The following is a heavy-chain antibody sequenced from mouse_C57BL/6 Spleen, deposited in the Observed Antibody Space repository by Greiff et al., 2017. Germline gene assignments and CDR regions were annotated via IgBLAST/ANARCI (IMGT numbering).Heavy chain of an antibody. CDR1: GYAFSSSW. J-gene: IGHJ2*01. CDR2: IYPGDGDT. CDR3: SSYLSTTVVADFGC. V-gene: IGHV1-82*01. D-gene: IGHD1-1*01. Sequence: VQLQQSGPELVKPGASVKISCKASGYAFSSSWMNWVKQRPGKGLEWIGRIYPGDGDTNSNGKFKGKATLTADTSSSTAYMQLSRLASEDSAVYFCSSYLSTTVVADFGCWGQATTLTVSS.